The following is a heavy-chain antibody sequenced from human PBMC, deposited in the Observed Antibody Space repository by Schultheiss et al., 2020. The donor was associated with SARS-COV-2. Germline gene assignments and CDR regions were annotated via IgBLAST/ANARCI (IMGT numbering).Heavy chain of an antibody. CDR3: ARVSLPRESFWSGYYLDY. CDR2: INPNSGGT. J-gene: IGHJ4*02. V-gene: IGHV1-2*04. CDR1: GYTFTSYA. D-gene: IGHD3-3*01. Sequence: ASVKVSCKASGYTFTSYAISWVRQAPGQGLEWMGWINPNSGGTNYAQKFQGWVTMTRDTSISTAYMELSRLRSDDTAVYYCARVSLPRESFWSGYYLDYWGQGILVTVSS.